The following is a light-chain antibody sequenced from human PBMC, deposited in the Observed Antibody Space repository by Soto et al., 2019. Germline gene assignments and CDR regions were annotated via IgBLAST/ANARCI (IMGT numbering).Light chain of an antibody. CDR3: QQYVSSGT. CDR2: GAS. V-gene: IGKV3-20*01. CDR1: QSVSNNY. J-gene: IGKJ1*01. Sequence: IVLTQSSGPLSLSPGERSTLSCMASQSVSNNYLAWYQQKPGQAPRLLIYGASNRATGIPDRFSGSGSGTDFTLTISRLEPEDFAVYYCQQYVSSGTFGQGAKVDVK.